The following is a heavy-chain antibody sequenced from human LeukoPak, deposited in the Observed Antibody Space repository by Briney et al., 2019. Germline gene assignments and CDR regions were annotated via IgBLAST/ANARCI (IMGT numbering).Heavy chain of an antibody. CDR1: GYTLTELS. D-gene: IGHD3-10*01. J-gene: IGHJ4*02. Sequence: TSVKVSCKVSGYTLTELSMHWVRQAPGKGLEWMGGFDPEDGETIYAQKFQGRVTMTEDTSTDTAYMELSSLRSEDTAVYYCATGYYGSGSSGTHTLADYWGQGTLVTVSS. CDR3: ATGYYGSGSSGTHTLADY. CDR2: FDPEDGET. V-gene: IGHV1-24*01.